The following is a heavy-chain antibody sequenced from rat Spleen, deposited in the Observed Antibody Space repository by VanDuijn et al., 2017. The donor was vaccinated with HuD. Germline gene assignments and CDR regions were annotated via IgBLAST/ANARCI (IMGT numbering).Heavy chain of an antibody. Sequence: QVQLRESGPGLVQPSQTLSLTCTVSGFSLTSYHVTWVRQPPGKGLEWMGVIWTGGTTLYNSLLKSRQSISRDTSKSQVFLKMSSLQAEETATYYCVRVPYYCSGDPNFMDSWGQGVSVTVSS. CDR3: VRVPYYCSGDPNFMDS. J-gene: IGHJ4*01. CDR2: IWTGGTT. V-gene: IGHV2-43*01. D-gene: IGHD1-1*01. CDR1: GFSLTSYH.